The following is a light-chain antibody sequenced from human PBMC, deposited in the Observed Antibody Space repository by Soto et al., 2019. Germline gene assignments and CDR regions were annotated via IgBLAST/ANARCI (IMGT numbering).Light chain of an antibody. CDR1: SSDIGAYDY. Sequence: SALTQPASLSGSPGQSITISCTGTSSDIGAYDYVSWFQQHPGKAPKLMIYEVSNRPSGVSNRFSGSKSGNTASLTISGLQAEDEADYYCSSYTSSSTRVFGTGTKVTVL. CDR3: SSYTSSSTRV. J-gene: IGLJ1*01. V-gene: IGLV2-14*01. CDR2: EVS.